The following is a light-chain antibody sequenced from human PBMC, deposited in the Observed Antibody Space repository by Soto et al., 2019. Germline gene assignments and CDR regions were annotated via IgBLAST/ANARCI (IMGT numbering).Light chain of an antibody. CDR2: GGT. Sequence: QSVLTQPASVSGSPGQSITISCTGTSSDVGSYNLVSWYQLHPGKAPKLIVYGGTKRPSGVPDRFPGSKSGNTASLTVSGLQAEDEADYYCSSYAGSNNFEVVFGGGTKLTVL. V-gene: IGLV2-14*02. J-gene: IGLJ2*01. CDR1: SSDVGSYNL. CDR3: SSYAGSNNFEVV.